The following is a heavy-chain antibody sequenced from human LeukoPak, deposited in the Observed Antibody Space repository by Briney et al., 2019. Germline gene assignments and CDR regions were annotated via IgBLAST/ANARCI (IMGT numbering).Heavy chain of an antibody. J-gene: IGHJ4*02. CDR2: INHSGST. CDR3: ARGVGYHTYPTVFGVVIAGHYFDY. V-gene: IGHV4-34*01. D-gene: IGHD3-3*01. CDR1: GGSFSGYY. Sequence: PSETLSLTCAVYGGSFSGYYWSWIRQPPGKGLEWIGEINHSGSTNYNPSLKSRVTISVDTSKNQFSLKLSSVTAADTAVYYCARGVGYHTYPTVFGVVIAGHYFDYWGQGTLVTVSS.